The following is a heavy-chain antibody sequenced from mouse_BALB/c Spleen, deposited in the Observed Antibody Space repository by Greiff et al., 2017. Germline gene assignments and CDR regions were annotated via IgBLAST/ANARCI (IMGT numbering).Heavy chain of an antibody. CDR3: ARCLPGEFDY. V-gene: IGHV1S135*01. CDR1: GYSFTSYY. J-gene: IGHJ2*01. Sequence: VQLKQSGPELMKPGASVKISCKASGYSFTSYYMHWVKQSHGKSLEWIGYIDPFNGGTSYNQKFKGKATLTVDKSSSTAYMHLSSLTSEDSAVYYCARCLPGEFDYWGQGTTLTVSS. CDR2: IDPFNGGT.